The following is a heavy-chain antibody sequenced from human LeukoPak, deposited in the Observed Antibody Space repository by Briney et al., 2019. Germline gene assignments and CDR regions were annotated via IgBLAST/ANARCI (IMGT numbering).Heavy chain of an antibody. J-gene: IGHJ4*02. V-gene: IGHV4-39*01. CDR2: IYYSGST. D-gene: IGHD6-6*01. CDR3: ARSSTAASPLIAARRFDY. CDR1: GGSISSYY. Sequence: SETLSLTCTVSGGSISSYYWGWIRQPPGKGLEWIGSIYYSGSTYYNPSLKSRVTISVDTSKNQFSLKLSSVTAADTAVYYCARSSTAASPLIAARRFDYWGQGTLVTVSS.